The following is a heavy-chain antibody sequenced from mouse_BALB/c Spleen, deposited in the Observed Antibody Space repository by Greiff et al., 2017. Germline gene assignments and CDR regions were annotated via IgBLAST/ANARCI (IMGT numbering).Heavy chain of an antibody. CDR3: ARDRGYYDYDGAY. J-gene: IGHJ3*01. CDR2: ISDGGSYT. D-gene: IGHD2-4*01. CDR1: GFTFSDYY. Sequence: EVQRVESGGGLVKPGGSLKLSCAASGFTFSDYYMYWVRQTPEKRLEWVATISDGGSYTYYPDSVKGRFTISRDNAKNNLYLQMSSLKSEDTAMYYCARDRGYYDYDGAYWGQGTLVTVSA. V-gene: IGHV5-4*02.